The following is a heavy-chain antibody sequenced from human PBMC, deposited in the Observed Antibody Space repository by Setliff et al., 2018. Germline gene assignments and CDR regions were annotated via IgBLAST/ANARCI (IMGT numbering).Heavy chain of an antibody. CDR2: INHSGST. CDR3: ASTPRRGLDIRTRVGAFDS. J-gene: IGHJ4*02. CDR1: GESFSNNY. Sequence: SETLSLTCSVYGESFSNNYWSWIRQPPGKGLEWIGEINHSGSTNYNPSLKSRVTISVDTSKNQFSLKLSSVTAADTAVYYCASTPRRGLDIRTRVGAFDSWGQGTVVTVSS. D-gene: IGHD1-26*01. V-gene: IGHV4-34*01.